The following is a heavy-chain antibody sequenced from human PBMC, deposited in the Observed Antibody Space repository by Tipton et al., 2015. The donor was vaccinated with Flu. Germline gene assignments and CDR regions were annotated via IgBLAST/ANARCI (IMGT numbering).Heavy chain of an antibody. D-gene: IGHD3-22*01. J-gene: IGHJ5*02. CDR2: LWYDGNRK. CDR3: ARDRDTSGHYGWFDP. Sequence: SLRLSCAASGFTFSSYGMHWVRQAPGKGLEWVAVLWYDGNRKYYADSVKGRFTVSRDTSKNTLYLQMNSLRAEDTAVYYCARDRDTSGHYGWFDPWGQGTLVTVSS. CDR1: GFTFSSYG. V-gene: IGHV3-33*01.